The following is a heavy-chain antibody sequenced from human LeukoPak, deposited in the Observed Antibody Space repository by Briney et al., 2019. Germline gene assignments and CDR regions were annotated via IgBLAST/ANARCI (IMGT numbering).Heavy chain of an antibody. D-gene: IGHD1-26*01. V-gene: IGHV1-46*01. CDR1: GYTFTNYY. CDR2: INPSGGGT. J-gene: IGHJ4*02. Sequence: GASVKVSCKASGYTFTNYYMHWVRQAPGQGLDWMGIINPSGGGTSYAQKFQGRLTMTRDTSTTTVYMELSSLRSEDTAMYYCAREDFSGIVGATKPFDYWGQGTLVTVSS. CDR3: AREDFSGIVGATKPFDY.